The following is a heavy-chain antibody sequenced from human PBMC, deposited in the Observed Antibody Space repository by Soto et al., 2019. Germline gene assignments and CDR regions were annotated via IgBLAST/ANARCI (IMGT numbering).Heavy chain of an antibody. D-gene: IGHD3-16*01. CDR3: ARDLLGESRPPLDF. V-gene: IGHV3-30-3*01. CDR2: ISYDGSNK. J-gene: IGHJ3*01. Sequence: PGGSLRLSCAASGFTFSSYAMHWVRQAPGKGLEWVAVISYDGSNKYYADPVKGRFTISRDNSKNTLYLQMNSLRAEDTAVYYCARDLLGESRPPLDFWGQGTMVTVSS. CDR1: GFTFSSYA.